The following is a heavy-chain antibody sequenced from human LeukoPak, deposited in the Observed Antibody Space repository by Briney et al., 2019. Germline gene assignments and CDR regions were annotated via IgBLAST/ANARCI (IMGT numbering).Heavy chain of an antibody. CDR1: GYSISSGYY. CDR3: ARDMSGYDWGTRVYYYYMDV. J-gene: IGHJ6*03. Sequence: PSETLSLTCTVSGYSISSGYYWGWIRQPPGEGLEWIGSIYHSGSTYYNPSLKSRVTISVDTSKNQFSLKLSSVTAADTAVYYCARDMSGYDWGTRVYYYYMDVWGKGTTVTISS. D-gene: IGHD5-12*01. CDR2: IYHSGST. V-gene: IGHV4-38-2*02.